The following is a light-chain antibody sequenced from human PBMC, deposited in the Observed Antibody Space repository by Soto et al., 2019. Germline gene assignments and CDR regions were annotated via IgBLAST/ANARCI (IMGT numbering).Light chain of an antibody. CDR3: PQSYSTPAT. V-gene: IGKV1-39*01. CDR2: AAS. CDR1: QSISSY. Sequence: DIQMTQSPSSLSASVGDRVTITCRASQSISSYLNWYQQKPGKAPKLLIYAASSLQSGVPSRFSGSGSATDFTLTISSLQPEDFATYYCPQSYSTPATFGGGTKVEIK. J-gene: IGKJ4*01.